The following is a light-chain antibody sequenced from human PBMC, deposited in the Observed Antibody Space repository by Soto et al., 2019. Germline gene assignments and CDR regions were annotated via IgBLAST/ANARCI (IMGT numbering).Light chain of an antibody. CDR2: GAT. V-gene: IGKV3-20*01. CDR1: QSVSSNY. Sequence: ESVLTQSPGTLSLSRGDSATLSCRASQSVSSNYLAWYQRKPGQGPRLLIYGATSRPTGIPDRFSGSGSGTDFTLTISSLEPEDFAVYYCQQYNNSPPTFGQGTKVDIK. J-gene: IGKJ1*01. CDR3: QQYNNSPPT.